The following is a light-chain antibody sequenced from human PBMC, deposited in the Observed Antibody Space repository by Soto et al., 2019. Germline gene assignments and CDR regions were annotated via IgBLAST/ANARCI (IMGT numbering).Light chain of an antibody. CDR2: SAS. CDR3: QQTYSIPLT. J-gene: IGKJ3*01. Sequence: QITQSPSYLSESVGDIVTMTCRASQSISTYLNWYQQRPGKAPNLLIYSASSLQSGVPSRFSGSGSGTDFTLTISSLQPEDFATYYCQQTYSIPLTFGPGTIVGI. V-gene: IGKV1-39*01. CDR1: QSISTY.